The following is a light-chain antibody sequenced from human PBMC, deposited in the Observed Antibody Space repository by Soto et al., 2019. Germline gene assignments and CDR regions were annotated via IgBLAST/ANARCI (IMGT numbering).Light chain of an antibody. CDR3: LLSYLGSRV. V-gene: IGLV7-46*01. J-gene: IGLJ2*01. Sequence: QAVVTQEPSLTVSPGGTVTLTCGSSTGTVTSGHYPYWFQQKPGQAPTTLIYDTNNKHSWTPARFSGSLLGGKAALTLSGAQPEDEANYYCLLSYLGSRVFGGGTKLTVL. CDR1: TGTVTSGHY. CDR2: DTN.